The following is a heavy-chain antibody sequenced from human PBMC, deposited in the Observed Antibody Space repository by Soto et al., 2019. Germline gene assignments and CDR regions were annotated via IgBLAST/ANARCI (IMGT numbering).Heavy chain of an antibody. CDR1: GYTFTSYY. J-gene: IGHJ3*02. V-gene: IGHV1-46*01. CDR3: AREKVLVVAATLRLGDAFDI. CDR2: INPSGGST. D-gene: IGHD2-15*01. Sequence: ASVKVSCKASGYTFTSYYMHWVRQAPGQGLEWMGIINPSGGSTSYAQKFQGRVTMTRDTSTSTVYMELSSLRSDDTAVYYCAREKVLVVAATLRLGDAFDIWGQGTIVTVSS.